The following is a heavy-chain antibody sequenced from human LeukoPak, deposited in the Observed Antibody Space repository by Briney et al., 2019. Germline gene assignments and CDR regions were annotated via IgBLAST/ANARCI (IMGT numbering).Heavy chain of an antibody. CDR2: ISYDGSNK. D-gene: IGHD2-21*02. Sequence: GGPLRLSCAASGFTFSSYGMHWVRQAPGKGLEWVAVISYDGSNKYYADSVKGRFTISRDNSKNTLYLQMNSLRAEDTAVYYCAKGSSVATAIPTYDYWGQGTLVTVSS. V-gene: IGHV3-30*18. CDR3: AKGSSVATAIPTYDY. CDR1: GFTFSSYG. J-gene: IGHJ4*02.